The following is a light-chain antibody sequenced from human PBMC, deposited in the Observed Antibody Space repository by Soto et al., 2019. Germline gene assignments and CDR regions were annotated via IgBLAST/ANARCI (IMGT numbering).Light chain of an antibody. CDR2: AVN. J-gene: IGLJ7*01. CDR3: CSYAGSYTWV. Sequence: QSALTQPRSVSGSPGQSVTISCTGTSSDVGDYNYVSWYQQHPGKAPKLLIYAVNMRPSGVPDRFSGSKSGNTASLTISGLQAEDEADYSCCSYAGSYTWVFGGGTPLTVL. V-gene: IGLV2-11*01. CDR1: SSDVGDYNY.